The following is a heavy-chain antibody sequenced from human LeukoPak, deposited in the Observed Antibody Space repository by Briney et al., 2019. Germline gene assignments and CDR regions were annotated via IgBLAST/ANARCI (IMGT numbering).Heavy chain of an antibody. CDR3: VRDLGVDTTMIFFDY. V-gene: IGHV1-2*02. Sequence: ASVKVSCKASGYTFTGYYMHWVRQAPGQGLEWMGWINPNSGGTNYAQKVQGRVTMTTDTSTSTAYMELRSLRSDDTAVYYCVRDLGVDTTMIFFDYWGQGSLVTVSS. J-gene: IGHJ4*02. D-gene: IGHD5-18*01. CDR2: INPNSGGT. CDR1: GYTFTGYY.